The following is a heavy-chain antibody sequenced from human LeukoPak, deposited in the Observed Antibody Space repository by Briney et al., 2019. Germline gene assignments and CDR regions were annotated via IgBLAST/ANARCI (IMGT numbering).Heavy chain of an antibody. CDR2: TSSRSTYI. V-gene: IGHV3-21*01. D-gene: IGHD1-1*01. J-gene: IGHJ6*02. Sequence: GSLRLSCSASGFTFSDYYMNWVRQAPGKGLEWVSSTSSRSTYIYYADSVKGRFTISRDNAKNSLFLQMNSLRAEDTAVYYCAGNWNLGGMDVWGRGTTVTVSS. CDR1: GFTFSDYY. CDR3: AGNWNLGGMDV.